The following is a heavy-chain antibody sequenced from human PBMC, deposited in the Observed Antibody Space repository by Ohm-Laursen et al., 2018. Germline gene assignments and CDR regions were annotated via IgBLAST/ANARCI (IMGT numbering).Heavy chain of an antibody. CDR2: VNHGGSA. CDR1: GGSLSFFY. J-gene: IGHJ4*02. D-gene: IGHD6-19*01. Sequence: DTLSLTCAVSGGSLSFFYWSWVRQPPGQGLEWIGEVNHGGSASYKLSLKSRVTISLDTSKNQLSLRLSSVTAADTAVYYCARTEVQLEQWLYYFDYWGQGTLVTVSS. V-gene: IGHV4-34*01. CDR3: ARTEVQLEQWLYYFDY.